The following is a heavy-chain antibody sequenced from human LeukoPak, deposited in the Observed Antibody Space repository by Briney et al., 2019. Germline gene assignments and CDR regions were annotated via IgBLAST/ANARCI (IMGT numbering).Heavy chain of an antibody. CDR1: GGAFSGYY. CDR3: ARKGTDY. V-gene: IGHV4-34*01. J-gene: IGHJ4*02. Sequence: SETLCLTCAVYGGAFSGYYWSWIRQPPGKGLEWIGEINHSGSTNYIPSLKSRVTISVDTSKNQFSLKLSSVTAADTAVYYCARKGTDYWGQGTLVTVSS. CDR2: INHSGST.